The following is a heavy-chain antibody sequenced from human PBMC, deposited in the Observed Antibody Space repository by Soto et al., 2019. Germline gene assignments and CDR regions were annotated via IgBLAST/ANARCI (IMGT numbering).Heavy chain of an antibody. CDR2: IYYSGST. Sequence: PSETLSLTCTVSGGSISSYYWSWIRQPPGKGLEWIGYIYYSGSTNYNPSLKSRVTISVDTSENQFSLKLSSVTAADTAVYYCARDFEHYYGSGGYYYGMDVWGQGTTVTVSS. D-gene: IGHD3-10*01. V-gene: IGHV4-59*01. CDR3: ARDFEHYYGSGGYYYGMDV. CDR1: GGSISSYY. J-gene: IGHJ6*02.